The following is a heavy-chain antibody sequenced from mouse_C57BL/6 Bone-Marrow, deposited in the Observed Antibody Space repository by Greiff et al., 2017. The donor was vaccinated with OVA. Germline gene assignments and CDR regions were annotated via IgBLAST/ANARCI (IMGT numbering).Heavy chain of an antibody. J-gene: IGHJ2*01. CDR2: INPSSGYT. CDR3: ARLDSSGYYFDY. Sequence: QVQLKESGAELAKPGASVKLSCKASGYTFTSYWMHWVKQRPGQGLEWIGYINPSSGYTKYTQKFKDKATLTADKSSRTAYMQLSSLTYEDSAVYYCARLDSSGYYFDYWGQGTTLTVSS. D-gene: IGHD3-2*02. CDR1: GYTFTSYW. V-gene: IGHV1-7*01.